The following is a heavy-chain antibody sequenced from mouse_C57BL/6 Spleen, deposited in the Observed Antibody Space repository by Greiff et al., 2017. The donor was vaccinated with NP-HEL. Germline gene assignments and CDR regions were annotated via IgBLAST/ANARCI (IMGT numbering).Heavy chain of an antibody. V-gene: IGHV3-5*01. CDR1: GISITTGNYR. CDR3: ARDRSDGYYAMDY. J-gene: IGHJ4*01. Sequence: EVQLQQSGPGLVKPSQTVFLTCTVTGISITTGNYRWSWIRQFPGNKLEWIGYIYYSGTITYNPSLTSRTTITRDTPKNQFFLEMNSLTAEDTATYYCARDRSDGYYAMDYWGQGTSVTVSS. CDR2: IYYSGTI.